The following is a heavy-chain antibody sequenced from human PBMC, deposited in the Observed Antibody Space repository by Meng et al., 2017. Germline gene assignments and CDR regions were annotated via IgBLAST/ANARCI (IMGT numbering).Heavy chain of an antibody. D-gene: IGHD2-2*01. J-gene: IGHJ6*02. Sequence: GESLKISCAASGFTFSSYAMHWVRQAPGKGLEWVAVISYDGSNKYYADSVKGRFTISRDNSKNTLYLQMNSLRAEDTAVYYCVRSYCSSTSCYGMDVWGQGTTVTVSS. CDR3: VRSYCSSTSCYGMDV. V-gene: IGHV3-30*04. CDR1: GFTFSSYA. CDR2: ISYDGSNK.